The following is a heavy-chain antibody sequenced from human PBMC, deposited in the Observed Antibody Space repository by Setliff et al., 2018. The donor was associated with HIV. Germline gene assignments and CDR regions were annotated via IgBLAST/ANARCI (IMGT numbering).Heavy chain of an antibody. V-gene: IGHV4-39*01. D-gene: IGHD2-2*01. CDR2: IYYSGST. CDR1: GGSISSSSYY. J-gene: IGHJ3*02. CDR3: ARTRDCSSSGCFYHAFDM. Sequence: SETLSLTCTVSGGSISSSSYYWGWIRQPPGKGLEWIGSIYYSGSTYYNPSLRSRVAFSVDTSKNQFSLQLSSVTAADMAVYYCARTRDCSSSGCFYHAFDMWGQGTMVTVSS.